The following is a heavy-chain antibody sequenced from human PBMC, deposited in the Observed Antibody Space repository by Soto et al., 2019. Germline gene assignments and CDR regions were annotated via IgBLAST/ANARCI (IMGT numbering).Heavy chain of an antibody. CDR3: GREKEDEGSSSLRVYYGVDV. D-gene: IGHD6-6*01. V-gene: IGHV3-21*06. CDR2: INSRADYT. J-gene: IGHJ6*02. CDR1: GFTLSNYR. Sequence: EVQLVESGGGPVKSGQSLRLSCVASGFTLSNYRMTWVRQGPGKGLEWVSSINSRADYTHYTESVKGRFTISRDNAKNSVFLQMNSLRAEDAAVYYCGREKEDEGSSSLRVYYGVDVWGQGITVIVSS.